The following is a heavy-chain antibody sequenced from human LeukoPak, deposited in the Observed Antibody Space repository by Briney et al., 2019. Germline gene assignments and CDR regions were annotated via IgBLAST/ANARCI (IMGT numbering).Heavy chain of an antibody. J-gene: IGHJ6*02. CDR2: IDPSDSYT. Sequence: GESLRISCKGSGYSFTSYWISWVRQMPGKGLEWMGRIDPSDSYTNYSPSFQGHVTISADKSISTAHLQWSSLKASDTAMYYCARPTVTTGSYYYYYGMDVWGQGTTVTVSS. V-gene: IGHV5-10-1*01. CDR3: ARPTVTTGSYYYYYGMDV. CDR1: GYSFTSYW. D-gene: IGHD4-17*01.